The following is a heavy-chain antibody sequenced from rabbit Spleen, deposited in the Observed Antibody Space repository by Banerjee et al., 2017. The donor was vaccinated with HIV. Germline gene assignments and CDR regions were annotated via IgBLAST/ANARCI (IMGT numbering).Heavy chain of an antibody. CDR1: GFDFSSNA. CDR3: ARHFSDDYVGLNL. Sequence: QEQLEESGGGLVKPEGSLTLTCKASGFDFSSNAMCWVRQAPGKGLEWIGCIDTGGGAHYANWAKGRFTISKTSSTTMDLKMTSLTAADTATYLCARHFSDDYVGLNLWGPGTLVTVS. CDR2: IDTGGGA. J-gene: IGHJ4*01. D-gene: IGHD2-1*01. V-gene: IGHV1S45*01.